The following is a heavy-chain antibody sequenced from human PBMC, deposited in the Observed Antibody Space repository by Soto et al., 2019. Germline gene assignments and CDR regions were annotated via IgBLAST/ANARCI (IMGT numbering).Heavy chain of an antibody. J-gene: IGHJ3*02. D-gene: IGHD3-10*01. Sequence: GGSLRLSCAASGFAFTGHPMSWVRQAPEKGLEWVAGISDGGDLTYNADSVKGRFTISRDNSRNTLYLQMNSLRAEDTAVYYCARRVIGSSRTFDIWGQGTMVTVSS. CDR1: GFAFTGHP. V-gene: IGHV3-23*01. CDR2: ISDGGDLT. CDR3: ARRVIGSSRTFDI.